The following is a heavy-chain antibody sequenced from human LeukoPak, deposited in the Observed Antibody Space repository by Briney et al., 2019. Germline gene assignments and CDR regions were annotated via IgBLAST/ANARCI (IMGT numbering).Heavy chain of an antibody. CDR1: GFTFSSYS. D-gene: IGHD3-22*01. J-gene: IGHJ4*02. Sequence: PGGSLRLSCAASGFTFSSYSMNWVRQAPGKGLEWVSYISSSSSTIYYADSVKGRFTISRDNSKNTLYLQMNSLRAEDTAVYYCAKGGSSYYYDSSALDFDYWGQGTLVTVSS. CDR2: ISSSSSTI. V-gene: IGHV3-48*01. CDR3: AKGGSSYYYDSSALDFDY.